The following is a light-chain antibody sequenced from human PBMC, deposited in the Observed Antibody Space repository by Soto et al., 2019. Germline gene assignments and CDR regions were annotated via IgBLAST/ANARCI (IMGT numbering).Light chain of an antibody. CDR1: SSNIGSRY. J-gene: IGLJ1*01. CDR2: WND. Sequence: QPVLTQPPSGSGTHRQRGTISCSGSSSNIGSRYVYWYQVVPGTAPKLLIYWNDQRPSGVPDRFSGSKSGTSASLAISGLRSEDEADYYCGAWDDRLSGYFFGSGTKVTVL. V-gene: IGLV1-47*01. CDR3: GAWDDRLSGYF.